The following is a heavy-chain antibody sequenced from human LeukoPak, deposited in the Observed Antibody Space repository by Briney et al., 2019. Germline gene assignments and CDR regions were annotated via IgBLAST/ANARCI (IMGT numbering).Heavy chain of an antibody. CDR2: IGLNT. V-gene: IGHV3-23*01. D-gene: IGHD3-22*01. CDR3: AGRRRPAGSTYYPFDY. Sequence: GGSLRLSCAASGFAFSSYSMSWLHQAPGKGLEWVSLIGLNTYYADSVKGRFTISRDNSKNTVYLQMNSLRAEDTAVYYCAGRRRPAGSTYYPFDYWGQGTLVTVSS. J-gene: IGHJ4*02. CDR1: GFAFSSYS.